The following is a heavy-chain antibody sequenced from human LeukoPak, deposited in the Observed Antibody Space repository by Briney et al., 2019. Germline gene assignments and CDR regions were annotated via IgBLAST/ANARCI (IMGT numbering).Heavy chain of an antibody. Sequence: PGGSLRLSCAASGFAFSTCRMHWVRQAPGKGLVWVSRITTEVPDTAYADSVKGRFTISRDDAKNTLYLQMNSLRADDTAVYYCVRDYAVDRVAHWGQGTLVTVPS. CDR3: VRDYAVDRVAH. J-gene: IGHJ4*02. D-gene: IGHD5-12*01. V-gene: IGHV3-74*01. CDR2: ITTEVPDT. CDR1: GFAFSTCR.